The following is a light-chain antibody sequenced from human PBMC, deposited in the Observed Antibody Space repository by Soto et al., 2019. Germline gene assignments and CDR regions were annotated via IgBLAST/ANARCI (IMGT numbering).Light chain of an antibody. J-gene: IGKJ1*01. CDR3: QQYNNWPPWT. CDR1: QSISSN. CDR2: DAS. V-gene: IGKV3-15*01. Sequence: EIMMTQSPATLSVSPGESATLSCRASQSISSNLAWYQQKPGQAPRLLIYDASIRATGIPVRFSGSGSGTDFTLTISSLQSEDFAVYYCQQYNNWPPWTFGQGTKVEVK.